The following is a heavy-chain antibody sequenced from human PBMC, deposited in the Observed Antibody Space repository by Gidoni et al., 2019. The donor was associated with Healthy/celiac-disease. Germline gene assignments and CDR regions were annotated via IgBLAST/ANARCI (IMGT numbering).Heavy chain of an antibody. CDR3: ARNNDFWSGYYYGMDV. J-gene: IGHJ6*02. CDR2: IFSNDEK. V-gene: IGHV2-26*01. D-gene: IGHD3-3*01. Sequence: QVTLKESGPVLVKPTETLTLTCTVSGFSLSNARMGVSWIRQPPGKALEWLAHIFSNDEKSYSTSLKSRLTISKDTSKSQVVLTMTNMDPVDTATYYCARNNDFWSGYYYGMDVWGQGTTVTVSS. CDR1: GFSLSNARMG.